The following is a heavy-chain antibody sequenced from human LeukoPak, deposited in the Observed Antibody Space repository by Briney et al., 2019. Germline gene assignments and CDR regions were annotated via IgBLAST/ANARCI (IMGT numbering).Heavy chain of an antibody. V-gene: IGHV1-69*13. Sequence: ASVKVSCKASGGTFSSYAISWVRQAPGQGLEWMGGIIPIFGTANYAQKFQGRVTITAEESTSTAYMKLSSLRSEDTAVYCCARGLMYYDDSSGSSVFDYWGQGTLVTVSS. CDR2: IIPIFGTA. CDR1: GGTFSSYA. J-gene: IGHJ4*02. D-gene: IGHD3-22*01. CDR3: ARGLMYYDDSSGSSVFDY.